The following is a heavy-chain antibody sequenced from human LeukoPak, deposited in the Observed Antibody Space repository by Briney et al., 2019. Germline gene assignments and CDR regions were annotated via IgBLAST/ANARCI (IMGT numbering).Heavy chain of an antibody. J-gene: IGHJ4*02. CDR1: GFSFGNYW. Sequence: GGSLRLSCEASGFSFGNYWMSWVRQAPGRGLEWVSNIKQDGGEKLYVDSVKGRFTISRDNSKNTLYLQMNSLRAEYTAVYYCAKEIGPYYYDSSGPGADYWGQGTLVTVSS. CDR3: AKEIGPYYYDSSGPGADY. D-gene: IGHD3-22*01. CDR2: IKQDGGEK. V-gene: IGHV3-7*01.